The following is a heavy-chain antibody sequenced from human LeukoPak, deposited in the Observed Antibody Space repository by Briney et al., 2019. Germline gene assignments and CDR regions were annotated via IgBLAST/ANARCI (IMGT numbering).Heavy chain of an antibody. V-gene: IGHV1-46*01. Sequence: GASVKVSCKASGYTFTSYYMHWVRQAPGQGLEWMGIINPSGGSTSYAQKFQGRVTMTRDTSTSTVYMELSSLRSEDTAVYYCARDPCSGGSCYSVGIDYWGQGTLVTVSS. D-gene: IGHD2-15*01. CDR2: INPSGGST. CDR1: GYTFTSYY. CDR3: ARDPCSGGSCYSVGIDY. J-gene: IGHJ4*02.